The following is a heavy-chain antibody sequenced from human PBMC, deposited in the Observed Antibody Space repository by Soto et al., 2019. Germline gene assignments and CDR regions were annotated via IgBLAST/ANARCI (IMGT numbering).Heavy chain of an antibody. CDR2: IRDDGVTT. V-gene: IGHV3-23*04. Sequence: EVQLVESGGGLVQPGGSLRLSCTASGFNFDSNVMSCVRQAPGKGLEWLVIIRDDGVTTYYAASVKGRFTISRDNSMNTLYLQMKSLRAEDTAVYYCAKTYVAWANFPFGSWGQGIQVTVSS. CDR1: GFNFDSNV. D-gene: IGHD2-21*01. CDR3: AKTYVAWANFPFGS. J-gene: IGHJ4*02.